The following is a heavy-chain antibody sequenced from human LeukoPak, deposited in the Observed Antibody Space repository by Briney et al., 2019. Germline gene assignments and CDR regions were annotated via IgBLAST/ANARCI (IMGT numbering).Heavy chain of an antibody. J-gene: IGHJ4*02. CDR2: ISSSSSYI. CDR3: AREDCSSTSCYFAIGSFDY. Sequence: PGGSLRLSCAASGFTFSSYSMNWVRPAPGKGLEWVSSISSSSSYIYYADSVKGRFTISRDNAKNSLYLQMNSLRAEDTAVYYCAREDCSSTSCYFAIGSFDYWGQGTLVTVSS. D-gene: IGHD2-2*01. V-gene: IGHV3-21*01. CDR1: GFTFSSYS.